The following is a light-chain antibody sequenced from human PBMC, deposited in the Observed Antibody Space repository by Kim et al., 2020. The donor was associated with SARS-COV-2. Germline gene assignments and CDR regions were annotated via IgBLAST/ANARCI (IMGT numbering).Light chain of an antibody. V-gene: IGLV2-14*03. CDR1: SSDVGGYTY. Sequence: QSITISCTGTSSDVGGYTYVSWYQQHPGKAPKLMIYDVSNRPSGVSNRFSGSKSGNTASLTISGLQAEDEADYYCSSYTSSSTLVFGGGTQLTVL. CDR3: SSYTSSSTLV. CDR2: DVS. J-gene: IGLJ2*01.